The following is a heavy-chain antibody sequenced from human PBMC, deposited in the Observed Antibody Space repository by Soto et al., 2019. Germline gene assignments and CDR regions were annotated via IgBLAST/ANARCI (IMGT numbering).Heavy chain of an antibody. CDR3: AADRADYDFWSGYYTFAY. CDR1: GFTFTSSA. V-gene: IGHV1-58*01. D-gene: IGHD3-3*01. J-gene: IGHJ4*02. CDR2: IVVGSGNT. Sequence: SVKVSCKASGFTFTSSAVQWVRQARGQRLEWIGWIVVGSGNTNYAQKLQERVTITRDMSTSTAYMELSSLRSEDTAVYYCAADRADYDFWSGYYTFAYWGQGTLVTVSS.